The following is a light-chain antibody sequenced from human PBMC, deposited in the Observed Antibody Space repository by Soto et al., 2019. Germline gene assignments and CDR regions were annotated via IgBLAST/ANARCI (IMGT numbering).Light chain of an antibody. CDR1: SSDVGGYNY. V-gene: IGLV2-14*01. J-gene: IGLJ2*01. Sequence: QSALTQPASVSGSPGQSITISCTGTSSDVGGYNYVSWYQQHPGKAPKLMIYDVSNRPSGVSNRFSGSKSGNTASLTIPGLQAEEEADYYCSSYTSSSTVVFGGGTKVTVL. CDR2: DVS. CDR3: SSYTSSSTVV.